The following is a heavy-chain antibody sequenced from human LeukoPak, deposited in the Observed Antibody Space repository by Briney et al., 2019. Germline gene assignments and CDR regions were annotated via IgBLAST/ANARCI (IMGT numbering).Heavy chain of an antibody. CDR2: IYYSGST. Sequence: PSETPSLTCTVAGGSISSYYWSWIRQPPGKGLEWIGYIYYSGSTNYNPSLKSRVTISVDTSKNQFSLKLSSVTAADTAVYYCARGAQLERPGPVDYWGQGTLVTVSS. CDR3: ARGAQLERPGPVDY. D-gene: IGHD1-1*01. V-gene: IGHV4-59*01. J-gene: IGHJ4*02. CDR1: GGSISSYY.